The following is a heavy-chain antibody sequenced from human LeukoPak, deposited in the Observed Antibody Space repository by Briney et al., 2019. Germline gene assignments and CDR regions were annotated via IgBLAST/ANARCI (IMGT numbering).Heavy chain of an antibody. V-gene: IGHV3-15*01. CDR3: TTEGED. Sequence: GGSLRLSCAASGFTFSSYWMSWVRQAPGKGLEWVGRIKRKADGGTIDYAAPVKGRFTTSRDDSKNALYLQMNSLKTEDTAVYYCTTEGEDWGQGTLVTVSS. CDR2: IKRKADGGTI. D-gene: IGHD3-10*01. J-gene: IGHJ4*02. CDR1: GFTFSSYW.